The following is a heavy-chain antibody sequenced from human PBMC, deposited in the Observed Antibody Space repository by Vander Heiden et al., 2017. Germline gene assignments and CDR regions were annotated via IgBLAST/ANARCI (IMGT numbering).Heavy chain of an antibody. V-gene: IGHV3-48*02. Sequence: VQLVESGGGLVQPGGSLRLSCAASGFTFSSYSMTWVRQAPGKGLEWVSYISSSSSTIYYADSVKGRFTISRDNAKNSLYLQMNSLRDEDTAVYYCARDPRAVAGTREFDYWGQGTLVTVSS. D-gene: IGHD6-19*01. CDR3: ARDPRAVAGTREFDY. CDR1: GFTFSSYS. J-gene: IGHJ4*02. CDR2: ISSSSSTI.